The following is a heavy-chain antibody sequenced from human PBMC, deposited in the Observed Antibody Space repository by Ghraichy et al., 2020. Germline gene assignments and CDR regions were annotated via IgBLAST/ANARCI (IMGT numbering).Heavy chain of an antibody. CDR3: ARAPYCTSGICYRNWYFDL. J-gene: IGHJ2*01. V-gene: IGHV4-59*01. D-gene: IGHD2-8*01. CDR1: GASISNYY. CDR2: LYYSGST. Sequence: SETLSLTCTVSGASISNYYWSWIRQPPGKGLELIAYLYYSGSTNYNPSLKSRVTISVDTSKNQFSLKLSSVTAADTAVYYCARAPYCTSGICYRNWYFDLWGRGTLVTVSS.